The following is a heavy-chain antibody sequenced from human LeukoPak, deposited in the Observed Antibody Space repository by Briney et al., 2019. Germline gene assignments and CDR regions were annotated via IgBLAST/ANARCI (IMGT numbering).Heavy chain of an antibody. CDR2: ISAYNGNT. CDR1: GYTFTSYG. D-gene: IGHD1-26*01. J-gene: IGHJ4*02. V-gene: IGHV1-18*01. CDR3: ASGLRRSYSLDYFDY. Sequence: ASVKVSCKASGYTFTSYGISWVRQAPGQGLEWMGWISAYNGNTNYAPKLQGRVTMTTDTSTSTAYMELRSLRSDDTAVYYCASGLRRSYSLDYFDYWGQGTLVTVSS.